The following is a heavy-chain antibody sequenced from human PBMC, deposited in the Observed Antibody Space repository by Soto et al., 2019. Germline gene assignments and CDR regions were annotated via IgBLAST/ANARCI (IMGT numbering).Heavy chain of an antibody. CDR3: TSYLDYDPYGMDV. V-gene: IGHV3-49*04. Sequence: AGGSLRLSCTASGFTFGDYAMSWVRQAPGKGLEWVGFIRSKAYGGTTEYAASVKGRFTISRDDSKSIAYLQMNSLKTEDTAVYYCTSYLDYDPYGMDVWGQGTTVTVSS. J-gene: IGHJ6*02. CDR2: IRSKAYGGTT. CDR1: GFTFGDYA. D-gene: IGHD3-16*01.